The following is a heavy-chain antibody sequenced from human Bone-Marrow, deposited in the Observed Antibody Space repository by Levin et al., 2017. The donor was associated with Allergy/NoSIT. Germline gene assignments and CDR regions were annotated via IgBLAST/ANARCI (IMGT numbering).Heavy chain of an antibody. Sequence: ESLKISCAVYGGSFSGYYWSWIRQPPGKGLEWIGEINHSGSTNYNPSLKSRVTISVDTSKNQFSLKLSSVTAADTAVYYCASTGCTNGVCYTDGVDYWGQGTLVTVSS. J-gene: IGHJ4*02. CDR3: ASTGCTNGVCYTDGVDY. V-gene: IGHV4-34*01. CDR1: GGSFSGYY. D-gene: IGHD2-8*01. CDR2: INHSGST.